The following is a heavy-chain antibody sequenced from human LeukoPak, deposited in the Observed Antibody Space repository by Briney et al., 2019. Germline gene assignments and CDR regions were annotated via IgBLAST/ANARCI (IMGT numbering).Heavy chain of an antibody. D-gene: IGHD3-10*01. Sequence: SETLSLTCTVSGDSISTSSYYWGWIRQPPGKGLEWIGSIYYSGSTYYNPSLKSRVTISVDTSKNQFSLKLSSVTAADTAVYYCARAARGFGELSPYYYYGMDVWGQGTTVTVSS. CDR2: IYYSGST. CDR1: GDSISTSSYY. J-gene: IGHJ6*02. CDR3: ARAARGFGELSPYYYYGMDV. V-gene: IGHV4-39*07.